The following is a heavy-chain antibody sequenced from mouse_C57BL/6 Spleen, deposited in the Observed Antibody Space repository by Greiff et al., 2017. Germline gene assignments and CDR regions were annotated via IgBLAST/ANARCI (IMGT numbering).Heavy chain of an antibody. V-gene: IGHV1-52*01. J-gene: IGHJ2*01. D-gene: IGHD1-1*01. CDR2: IDPSDSET. CDR1: GYTFTSYW. CDR3: ARASYGSSYFDY. Sequence: QVQLQQPGAELVRPGSSAKLSCKASGYTFTSYWMHWVKQRPIQGLEWIGNIDPSDSETHYNQKFKDKATLTVDKSSSTAYMQLSSLTSEDSAVYYCARASYGSSYFDYWGQGTTLTVSS.